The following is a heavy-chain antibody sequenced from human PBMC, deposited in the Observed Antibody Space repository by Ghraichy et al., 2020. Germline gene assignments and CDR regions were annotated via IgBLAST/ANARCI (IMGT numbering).Heavy chain of an antibody. CDR3: TNVRDFYGSGSYDY. CDR2: IRSKANSYAT. J-gene: IGHJ4*02. V-gene: IGHV3-73*01. Sequence: GGSLRLSCAASGFTFSGSAMHWVRQASGKGLEWVGRIRSKANSYATAYAASVKGRFTISRDDSKNTAYLQMNSLKTEDTAVYYCTNVRDFYGSGSYDYWGQGTLVTVSS. CDR1: GFTFSGSA. D-gene: IGHD3-10*01.